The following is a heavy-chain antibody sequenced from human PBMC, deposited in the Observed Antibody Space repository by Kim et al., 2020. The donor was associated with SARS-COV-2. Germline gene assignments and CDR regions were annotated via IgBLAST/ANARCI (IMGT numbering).Heavy chain of an antibody. CDR2: IKSDAISK. CDR1: GFTFSPYA. CDR3: ARNTGSGLCPGDN. Sequence: GGSLRLSCVASGFTFSPYAMHWVRQAPGKGLEWVALIKSDAISKFYIDSVKGRFTISRDNSKHTVSLQMNSLRTDDTAVYYCARNTGSGLCPGDNLGQGTLVTVSS. J-gene: IGHJ4*02. V-gene: IGHV3-33*01. D-gene: IGHD2-15*01.